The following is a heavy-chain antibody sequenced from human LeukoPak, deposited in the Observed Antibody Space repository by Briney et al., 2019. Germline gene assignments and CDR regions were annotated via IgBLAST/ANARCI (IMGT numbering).Heavy chain of an antibody. V-gene: IGHV1-2*02. CDR1: GYTFTGYY. Sequence: ASVKVSCKASGYTFTGYYMHWVRQAPGQGLEWMGWINPNSGGTNYAQKFQGRVTMTRDTSISTAYMELSRLRSDDTAVYYCARSDIVATITFDYWGQGTLVTVSS. D-gene: IGHD5-12*01. CDR2: INPNSGGT. CDR3: ARSDIVATITFDY. J-gene: IGHJ4*02.